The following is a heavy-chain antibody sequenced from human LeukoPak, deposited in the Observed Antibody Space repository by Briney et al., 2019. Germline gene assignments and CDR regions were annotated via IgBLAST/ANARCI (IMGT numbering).Heavy chain of an antibody. J-gene: IGHJ4*02. CDR2: ISGSGITT. CDR3: AKDRPPYGSGSYPL. Sequence: GSLRLSCAASRFTFSTYAMSWVRQAPGKGLEWVSIISGSGITTVYADAVKGRFTISRDNSKNTLYLQMNSLRAEGTAVYYCAKDRPPYGSGSYPLWGQGTLVTVSS. CDR1: RFTFSTYA. D-gene: IGHD3-10*01. V-gene: IGHV3-23*01.